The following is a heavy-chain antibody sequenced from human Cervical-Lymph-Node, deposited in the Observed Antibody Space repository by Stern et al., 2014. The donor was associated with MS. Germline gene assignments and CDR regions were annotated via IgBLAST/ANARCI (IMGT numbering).Heavy chain of an antibody. CDR1: GGSVSSTNW. Sequence: QVQLQESGPGLVKPSGTLSLTCAVSGGSVSSTNWWSWVRQSPGKGPEGIGDIYHSGASTYRPSLRSRVSISLDNPKNHLSLHLTSVTAADTAVYYCARERQQYCNSEGCSYWYFDLWGRGTLVTVSS. CDR2: IYHSGAS. J-gene: IGHJ2*01. D-gene: IGHD2/OR15-2a*01. V-gene: IGHV4-4*02. CDR3: ARERQQYCNSEGCSYWYFDL.